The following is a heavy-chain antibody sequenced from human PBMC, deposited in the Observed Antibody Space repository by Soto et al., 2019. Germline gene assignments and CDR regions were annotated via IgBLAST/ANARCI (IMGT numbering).Heavy chain of an antibody. J-gene: IGHJ4*02. Sequence: SVKVSCKASGGTFSSYAISWVRQAPGQGLEWMGGIIPIFGTANYAQKFQGRVTITADKSTSTAYMERSSVRSEDTAVYYCATISVGGATPLDYWGQGTLVTV. V-gene: IGHV1-69*06. CDR2: IIPIFGTA. D-gene: IGHD1-26*01. CDR1: GGTFSSYA. CDR3: ATISVGGATPLDY.